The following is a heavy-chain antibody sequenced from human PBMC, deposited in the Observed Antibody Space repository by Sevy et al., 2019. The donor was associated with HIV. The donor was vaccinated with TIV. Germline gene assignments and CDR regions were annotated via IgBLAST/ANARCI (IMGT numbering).Heavy chain of an antibody. D-gene: IGHD3-22*01. J-gene: IGHJ3*02. Sequence: GGSLRLSCAASGITFKNYAMNWVRQAPGKGLNWVSSIFGSGGTTYYADSVRGRFTISRDTSKNTLFLQMNNLRTEDTALYYCAGGRFDSSGSFDAFDIWGQGTMVTVSS. V-gene: IGHV3-23*01. CDR2: IFGSGGTT. CDR1: GITFKNYA. CDR3: AGGRFDSSGSFDAFDI.